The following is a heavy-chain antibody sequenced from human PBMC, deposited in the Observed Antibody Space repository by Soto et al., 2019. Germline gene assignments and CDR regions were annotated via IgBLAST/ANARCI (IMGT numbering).Heavy chain of an antibody. CDR2: IYHGGST. Sequence: SETLSLTCSVSGGSIRGDNYYWGWIRQHPGKGLEWIGFIYHGGSTYYNPSLKSRATISVATSENQFSLKLNSVTAADTAVYYCAREKWDILTGYWFDPWGQGTLVTVSS. CDR3: AREKWDILTGYWFDP. D-gene: IGHD3-9*01. CDR1: GGSIRGDNYY. V-gene: IGHV4-31*03. J-gene: IGHJ5*02.